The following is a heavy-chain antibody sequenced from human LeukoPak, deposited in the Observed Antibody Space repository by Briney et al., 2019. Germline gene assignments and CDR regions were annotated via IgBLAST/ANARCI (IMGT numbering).Heavy chain of an antibody. CDR3: ARSVLRFLEWLPFDS. Sequence: SGPTLVKPTQTLTLTCTFSGFSLSTSGVGVGWIRQPPGKALEWLALIYWNDDKRYSPSLKSRLTITKDTSKNQVVLTMTNMDPVDTATYYCARSVLRFLEWLPFDSWGQGTLVTVSS. J-gene: IGHJ5*01. CDR1: GFSLSTSGVG. D-gene: IGHD3-3*01. CDR2: IYWNDDK. V-gene: IGHV2-5*01.